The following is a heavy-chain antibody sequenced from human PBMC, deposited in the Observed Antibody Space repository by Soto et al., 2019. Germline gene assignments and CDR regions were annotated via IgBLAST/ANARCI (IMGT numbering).Heavy chain of an antibody. Sequence: QVQLQESGPGLVKSSETLSLTCTVSGGSISSYYWSWIRQPAGKGLEWIGRIYSSGSTNYNPSLKGRVNMSVDTSKNQFSLKLSSVTAADTAVYYCARMVRGGYSSSSAIDYWGQGTLVTVSS. CDR1: GGSISSYY. V-gene: IGHV4-4*07. CDR3: ARMVRGGYSSSSAIDY. CDR2: IYSSGST. J-gene: IGHJ4*02. D-gene: IGHD6-6*01.